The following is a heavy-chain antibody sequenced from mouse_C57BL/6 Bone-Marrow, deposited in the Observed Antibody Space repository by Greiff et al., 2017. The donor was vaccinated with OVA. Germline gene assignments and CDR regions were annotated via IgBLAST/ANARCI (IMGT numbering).Heavy chain of an antibody. V-gene: IGHV10-1*01. CDR2: IRSKSNNYAT. J-gene: IGHJ4*01. D-gene: IGHD1-1*01. Sequence: EVQLVESGGGLVQPKGSLKLSCAASGFSFNTYAMNWVRQAPGKGLEWVARIRSKSNNYATYYADSVKDRFTISRDDSESMLYLQMNNLKTEDTAMYYCVRSTTVVRGDYYAMDYWGQGTSVTVSS. CDR1: GFSFNTYA. CDR3: VRSTTVVRGDYYAMDY.